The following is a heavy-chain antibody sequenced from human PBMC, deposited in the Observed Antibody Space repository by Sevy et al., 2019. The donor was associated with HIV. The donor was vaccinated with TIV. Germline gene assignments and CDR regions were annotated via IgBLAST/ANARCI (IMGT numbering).Heavy chain of an antibody. CDR3: AKDSMLHLWMGYIDS. J-gene: IGHJ4*02. Sequence: GGSLRLSCAASGLTFSSHAMSWVRQPPGRGLEWVSAISGSGETTSYADSVKGRFTISRDNSKNTLYLLMNGLRADDTAVYFCAKDSMLHLWMGYIDSWGQGTLVTVSS. D-gene: IGHD2-2*01. V-gene: IGHV3-23*01. CDR2: ISGSGETT. CDR1: GLTFSSHA.